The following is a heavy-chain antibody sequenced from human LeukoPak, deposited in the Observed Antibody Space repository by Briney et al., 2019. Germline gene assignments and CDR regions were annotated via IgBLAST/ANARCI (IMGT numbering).Heavy chain of an antibody. D-gene: IGHD3-22*01. Sequence: GGSLRLSCAASGFTFSDHYMVWLRQAPGEGVEWISYIDRSGGTIYYADSVRGRFTISGDNAKNSLYLQMNSLRVEDTAVYYCARVRSSYYYESSGYYHYDAFDIWGQGTMVTVSS. V-gene: IGHV3-11*04. CDR1: GFTFSDHY. J-gene: IGHJ3*02. CDR2: IDRSGGTI. CDR3: ARVRSSYYYESSGYYHYDAFDI.